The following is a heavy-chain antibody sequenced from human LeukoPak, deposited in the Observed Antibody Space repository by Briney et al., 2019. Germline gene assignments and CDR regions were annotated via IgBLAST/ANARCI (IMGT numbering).Heavy chain of an antibody. D-gene: IGHD2-15*01. Sequence: PGGSPRLSCAASGFSFSTYAMSWVRQAPGMGLEWVSTVSGSGGTTYYADSVRGRFTISRDNSKNTLYLQMNSLRAEDTAVYYCAKDGIIVATIYCSGGSCHSDYWGQGTLVTVSS. V-gene: IGHV3-23*01. CDR1: GFSFSTYA. CDR3: AKDGIIVATIYCSGGSCHSDY. J-gene: IGHJ4*02. CDR2: VSGSGGTT.